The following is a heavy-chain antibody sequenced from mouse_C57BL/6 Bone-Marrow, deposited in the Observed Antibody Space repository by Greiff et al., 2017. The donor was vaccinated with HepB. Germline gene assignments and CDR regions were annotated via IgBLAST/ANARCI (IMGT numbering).Heavy chain of an antibody. CDR3: AHYGKTPYYAMDY. CDR2: IYPRDGST. V-gene: IGHV1-78*01. Sequence: VQLQQSDAELVIPGASVKISCKVSGYTFTDHTIHWMKQRPEQGLEWIGYIYPRDGSTKYNEKFKGKATLTADKSSSTAYMQLNSLTSEDSAVYFCAHYGKTPYYAMDYWGQGTSVTVSS. J-gene: IGHJ4*01. CDR1: GYTFTDHT. D-gene: IGHD1-1*01.